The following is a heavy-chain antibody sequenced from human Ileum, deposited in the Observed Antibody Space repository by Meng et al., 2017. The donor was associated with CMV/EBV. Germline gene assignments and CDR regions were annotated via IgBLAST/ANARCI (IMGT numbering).Heavy chain of an antibody. V-gene: IGHV3-15*05. J-gene: IGHJ5*01. D-gene: IGHD1-14*01. CDR1: GFTFRNAW. Sequence: EVQLVESGGGLVKPGGLLRPSCAASGFTFRNAWMSWVRQAPGKGLEWVGRIKSKTDGGTTDYAAPVKGRFTISRDDSKNTLYLQMNDLRAGDSGVYYCVRDLVGNRDSWGHGTLVTVSS. CDR3: VRDLVGNRDS. CDR2: IKSKTDGGTT.